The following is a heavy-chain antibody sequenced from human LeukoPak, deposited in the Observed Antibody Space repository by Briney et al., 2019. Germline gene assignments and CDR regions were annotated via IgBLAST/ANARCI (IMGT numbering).Heavy chain of an antibody. CDR3: ARGNYGDYYYYYYYMDV. D-gene: IGHD4-17*01. Sequence: GGSLRLSCAASGFTFSSYSMNWVRQAPGKGLELVSSISSSSSYIYYADSVKGRFTISRDNAKNSLYLQMNSLRAEDTAVYYCARGNYGDYYYYYYYMDVWGKGTTVTVSS. J-gene: IGHJ6*03. V-gene: IGHV3-21*01. CDR2: ISSSSSYI. CDR1: GFTFSSYS.